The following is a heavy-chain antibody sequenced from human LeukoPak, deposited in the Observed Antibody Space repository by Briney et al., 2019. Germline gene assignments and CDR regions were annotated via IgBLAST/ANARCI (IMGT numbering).Heavy chain of an antibody. V-gene: IGHV4-59*01. D-gene: IGHD2-21*01. CDR1: GGSISAYY. Sequence: SETLSLTCAVSGGSISAYYWSWIRQSPGKGLEWIGYIYHNGDTRYNPSLKSRVTISVDTSKNHFSLQLTSVTTADTAVYYCAREGYSGSDFDSWGQGTLVTVSS. CDR2: IYHNGDT. CDR3: AREGYSGSDFDS. J-gene: IGHJ4*02.